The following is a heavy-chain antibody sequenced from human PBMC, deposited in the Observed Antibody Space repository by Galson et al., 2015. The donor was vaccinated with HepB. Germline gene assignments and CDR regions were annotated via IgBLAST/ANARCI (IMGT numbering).Heavy chain of an antibody. CDR2: IVVGSGNT. Sequence: SVKVSCKASGFTFTSSAMQWVRQARGQRLEWIGWIVVGSGNTNYAQKFQERVTITRDMSTSTAYMELSSLRSEDTAVYYCAADQGYSYGYSLYYGMDVWGQGTTVTVSS. J-gene: IGHJ6*02. CDR3: AADQGYSYGYSLYYGMDV. V-gene: IGHV1-58*02. CDR1: GFTFTSSA. D-gene: IGHD5-18*01.